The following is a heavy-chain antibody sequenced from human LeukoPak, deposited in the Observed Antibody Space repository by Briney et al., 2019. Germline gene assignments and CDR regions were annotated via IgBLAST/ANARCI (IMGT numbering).Heavy chain of an antibody. J-gene: IGHJ4*02. Sequence: VASVKVSCKASGSTFTRYGMNWVRQAPGQGLEWMGWINTNTGNPTYAQGFTGRFVFSLDTSVSTAYLHISSLKAEDTAVYYCARGTCSGGSCSYAYWGQGTLVTVSS. V-gene: IGHV7-4-1*02. CDR3: ARGTCSGGSCSYAY. CDR2: INTNTGNP. CDR1: GSTFTRYG. D-gene: IGHD2-15*01.